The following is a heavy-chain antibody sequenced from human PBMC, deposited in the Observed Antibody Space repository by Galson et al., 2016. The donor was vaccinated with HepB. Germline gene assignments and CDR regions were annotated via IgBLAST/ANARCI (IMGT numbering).Heavy chain of an antibody. CDR3: ARGRRFGELLRIVGWFDS. J-gene: IGHJ5*01. CDR2: VSYSGST. CDR1: GGSMRSSSYL. V-gene: IGHV4-39*07. D-gene: IGHD3-10*01. Sequence: ETLSLTCTVSGGSMRSSSYLWGWIRQPPGKGPESIASVSYSGSTFYNPSLKSRVIISEDTSKNQFSLRMTSMTAADTAVYYCARGRRFGELLRIVGWFDSWGQGTLVTVSP.